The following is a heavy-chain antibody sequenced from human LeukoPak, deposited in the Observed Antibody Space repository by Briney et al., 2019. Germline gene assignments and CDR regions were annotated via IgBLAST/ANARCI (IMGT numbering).Heavy chain of an antibody. V-gene: IGHV3-23*01. CDR3: AKTSPYYYDSSGSSGYYMDV. J-gene: IGHJ6*03. CDR1: GFTFSSYS. D-gene: IGHD3-22*01. CDR2: ISGSGGST. Sequence: QSGGSLRLSCAASGFTFSSYSMNWVRQAPGKGLEWVSAISGSGGSTYYADSVKGRFTISRDNSKNTLYLQMNSLRAEDTAVYYCAKTSPYYYDSSGSSGYYMDVWGKGTTVTVSS.